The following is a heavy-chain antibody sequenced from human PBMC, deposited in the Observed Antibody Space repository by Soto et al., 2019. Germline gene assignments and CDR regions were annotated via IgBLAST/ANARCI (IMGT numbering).Heavy chain of an antibody. V-gene: IGHV3-33*01. CDR1: GFTFSSYG. Sequence: QVQLVESGGGVVQPGRSLRLSCAASGFTFSSYGMHWVRQAPGKGLEWVAVIWYDGSNKYYADSVKGRFTISRDNSQNTLYLQMNGLRAEDTAVYYCARDLGGVATGNMDVWGKGTTVTVSS. CDR2: IWYDGSNK. J-gene: IGHJ6*03. D-gene: IGHD5-12*01. CDR3: ARDLGGVATGNMDV.